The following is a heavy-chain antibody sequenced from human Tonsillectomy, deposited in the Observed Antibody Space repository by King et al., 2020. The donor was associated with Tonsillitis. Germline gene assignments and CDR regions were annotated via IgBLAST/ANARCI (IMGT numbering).Heavy chain of an antibody. V-gene: IGHV3-30*02. Sequence: VQLVESGGGVVQPGGSLRLSCAASGFTFSSYGMHWVRQTPGKGLEWVAFIRYDVSDKYYSDSVKGRFTISRDNSKNTLFLQMNSLRAEDTAVYYCAKDRSPGTTYPDFFDYWGQGTLVTVSS. CDR1: GFTFSSYG. D-gene: IGHD1-1*01. CDR2: IRYDVSDK. J-gene: IGHJ4*02. CDR3: AKDRSPGTTYPDFFDY.